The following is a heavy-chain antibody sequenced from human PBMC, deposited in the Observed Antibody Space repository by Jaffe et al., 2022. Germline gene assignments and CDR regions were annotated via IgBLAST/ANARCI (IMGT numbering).Heavy chain of an antibody. CDR1: GFTFSSYS. CDR2: ISSSSSTI. J-gene: IGHJ4*02. CDR3: AREPDTTLMTTVTEPHFDY. D-gene: IGHD4-17*01. Sequence: EVQLVESGGGLVQPGGSLRLSCAASGFTFSSYSMNWVRQAPGKGLEWVSYISSSSSTIYYADSVKGRFTISRDNAKNSLYLQMNSLRAEDTAVYYCAREPDTTLMTTVTEPHFDYWGQGTLVTVSS. V-gene: IGHV3-48*01.